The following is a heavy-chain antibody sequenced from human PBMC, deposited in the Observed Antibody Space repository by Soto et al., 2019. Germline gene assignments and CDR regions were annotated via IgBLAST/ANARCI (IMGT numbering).Heavy chain of an antibody. CDR2: IYYSGST. CDR1: GGSISSGGYY. Sequence: QVQLQESGPGLVKPSQTLSLTCTVSGGSISSGGYYWSWIRQHPGKGLEWIGYIYYSGSTYYNPSLKSRVTIXXDXSXNQCSLKLSSVTAADTAVYYCARAPDDYDSSGYSDYWGQGTLVTVSS. CDR3: ARAPDDYDSSGYSDY. D-gene: IGHD3-22*01. V-gene: IGHV4-31*03. J-gene: IGHJ4*02.